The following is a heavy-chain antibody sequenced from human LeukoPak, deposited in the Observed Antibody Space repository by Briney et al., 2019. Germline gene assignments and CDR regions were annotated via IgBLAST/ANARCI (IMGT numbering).Heavy chain of an antibody. CDR2: IYYSGST. CDR3: ARDQTYYYDSTWFWFDP. D-gene: IGHD3-22*01. Sequence: SETLSLTCTVSGGSISSYYWSWIRQPPGKGLEWIGYIYYSGSTNYNPSLKSRVTISVDTSKNQFSLKLSSVTAADTAVYYCARDQTYYYDSTWFWFDPWGQGTLVTVSS. CDR1: GGSISSYY. J-gene: IGHJ5*02. V-gene: IGHV4-59*01.